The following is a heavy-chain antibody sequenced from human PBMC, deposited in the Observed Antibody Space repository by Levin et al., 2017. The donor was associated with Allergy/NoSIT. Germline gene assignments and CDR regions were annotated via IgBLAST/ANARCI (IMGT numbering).Heavy chain of an antibody. CDR3: TTDAGVVVVPAASRAGVGFDP. CDR2: IKSKTDGGTT. D-gene: IGHD2-2*01. V-gene: IGHV3-15*01. J-gene: IGHJ5*02. CDR1: GFTFSNAW. Sequence: PGGSLRLSCAASGFTFSNAWMSWVRQAPGKGLEWVGRIKSKTDGGTTDYAAPVKARFTISRDDSKNTLYLQMNSLKTEDTAVYYCTTDAGVVVVPAASRAGVGFDPWGQGTLVTVSS.